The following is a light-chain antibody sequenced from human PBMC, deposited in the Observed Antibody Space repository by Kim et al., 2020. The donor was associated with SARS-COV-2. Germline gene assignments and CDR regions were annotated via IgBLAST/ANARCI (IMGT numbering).Light chain of an antibody. J-gene: IGKJ4*01. V-gene: IGKV3-20*01. Sequence: SPGESATVSWRASQSLRRNYSAGYQQEPGQAPRLLICGASSRATGIPGRFSGSGSEAGFIPTISRLDPEDFAVYYWQHYGTSPLTFGGGTKVDIK. CDR3: QHYGTSPLT. CDR1: QSLRRNY. CDR2: GAS.